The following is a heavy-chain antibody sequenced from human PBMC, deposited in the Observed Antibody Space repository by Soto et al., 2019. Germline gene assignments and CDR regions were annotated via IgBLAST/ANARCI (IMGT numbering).Heavy chain of an antibody. V-gene: IGHV1-2*02. CDR3: ARGDFWSGYNFYYYYYRMDV. CDR2: INPNSGGT. Sequence: ASVKVSCKASGYTFTGYYMHWVRQAPGQGLEWMGWINPNSGGTNYAQKFQGRVTMTRDTSISTAYMELSRLRSDDTAVYYCARGDFWSGYNFYYYYYRMDVWGQGTTVPVYS. D-gene: IGHD3-3*01. J-gene: IGHJ6*02. CDR1: GYTFTGYY.